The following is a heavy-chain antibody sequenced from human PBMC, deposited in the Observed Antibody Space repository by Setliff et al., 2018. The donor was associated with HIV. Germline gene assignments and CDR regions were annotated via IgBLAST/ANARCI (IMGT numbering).Heavy chain of an antibody. V-gene: IGHV4-31*03. CDR1: GGSISSGDYY. Sequence: PSETLSLTCTVSGGSISSGDYYWSWIRQHPGKGLEWIGYIYYSGSTYYNPSLKSRVTISVDTSKNQFSLKLSSVTAADTAVYYCARDRGPEGYFDYWGQGTLVTVSS. D-gene: IGHD3-10*01. J-gene: IGHJ4*02. CDR2: IYYSGST. CDR3: ARDRGPEGYFDY.